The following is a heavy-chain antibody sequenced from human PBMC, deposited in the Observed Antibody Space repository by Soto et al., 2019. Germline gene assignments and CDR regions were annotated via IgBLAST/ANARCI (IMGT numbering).Heavy chain of an antibody. CDR1: GFTVSSDY. D-gene: IGHD1-1*01. CDR3: ARDPVYRNGVSV. V-gene: IGHV3-66*01. J-gene: IGHJ6*02. Sequence: EVQVVESGGGLVQPGGSLRLSCAASGFTVSSDYMSWVRQAPGKRLEWVSVIYSGGTTYYADSVKGRFTISRDNSKNTLYLQTNSLRAEDTAVYYCARDPVYRNGVSVWGQGTTVTVSS. CDR2: IYSGGTT.